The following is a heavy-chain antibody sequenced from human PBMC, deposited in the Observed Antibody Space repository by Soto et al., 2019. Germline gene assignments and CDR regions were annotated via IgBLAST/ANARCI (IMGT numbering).Heavy chain of an antibody. J-gene: IGHJ4*02. CDR2: IIPIFGTA. D-gene: IGHD1-26*01. CDR1: GGTFSSYS. V-gene: IGHV1-69*01. Sequence: QVQLVQSGAEVKKPGSSVKVSCKASGGTFSSYSINWVRQAPGQGLEWMGEIIPIFGTANYAQKVQGRVTITADETTSTAYVELSSLRSEDTAAYYCARDGGRHSGGIDYWGQGTLVTVSS. CDR3: ARDGGRHSGGIDY.